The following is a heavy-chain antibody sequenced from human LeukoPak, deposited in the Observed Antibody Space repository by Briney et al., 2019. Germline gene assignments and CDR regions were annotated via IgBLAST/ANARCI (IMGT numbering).Heavy chain of an antibody. D-gene: IGHD2-15*01. CDR1: GGFVSTYY. Sequence: AETLSLTCNVSGGFVSTYYWSWIRQSPGKGLEWIGYKYYSGNTNYSPSLQSRVTISVDTSTNQVFLQLTSVTAADTAVYYCARGEGGYYSHWHFDLWGRGILVSVSS. J-gene: IGHJ2*01. V-gene: IGHV4-59*02. CDR3: ARGEGGYYSHWHFDL. CDR2: KYYSGNT.